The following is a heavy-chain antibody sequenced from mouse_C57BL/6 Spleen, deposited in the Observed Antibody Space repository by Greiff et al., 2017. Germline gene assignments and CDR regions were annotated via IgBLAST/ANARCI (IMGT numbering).Heavy chain of an antibody. CDR2: IYPRSGNT. J-gene: IGHJ2*01. CDR1: GYTFTSYG. V-gene: IGHV1-81*01. Sequence: VHLVESGAELARPGASVKLSCKASGYTFTSYGISWVKQRTGQGLEWIGEIYPRSGNTYYNEKFKGKATLTADKSSSTEYMELRSLTSEDSAVYFCARSRDYGSSSDYWGQGTTLTVSS. D-gene: IGHD1-1*01. CDR3: ARSRDYGSSSDY.